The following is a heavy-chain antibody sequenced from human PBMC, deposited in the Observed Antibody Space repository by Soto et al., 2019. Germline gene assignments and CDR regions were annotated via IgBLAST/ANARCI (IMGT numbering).Heavy chain of an antibody. J-gene: IGHJ4*02. CDR3: AKDRQDIVVVVAATLGWVYFDY. D-gene: IGHD2-15*01. CDR2: ISGSGGST. Sequence: EVQLVESGGGLVQPGRSLRLSCAASGFTFDDYAMHWVRQAPGKGLEWVSGISGSGGSTYYADSVKGRFTISRDNSKNTLYLQMNSLRAEDTAVYYCAKDRQDIVVVVAATLGWVYFDYWGQGTLVTVSS. V-gene: IGHV3-23*04. CDR1: GFTFDDYA.